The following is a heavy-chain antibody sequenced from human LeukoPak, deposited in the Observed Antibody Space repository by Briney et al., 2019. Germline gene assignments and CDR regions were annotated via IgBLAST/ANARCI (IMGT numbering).Heavy chain of an antibody. V-gene: IGHV3-23*01. D-gene: IGHD5-12*01. Sequence: PGGSLRLSCAASGFTFSSYAMSWVRQAPGKGLEWVSAISGNGGTTYYADSVKGRFTISRDNSKNTLYLQMNSLRAEDTAVYYCAKVLVTDIVATKLDYWGQGTLVTVSS. CDR1: GFTFSSYA. J-gene: IGHJ4*02. CDR2: ISGNGGTT. CDR3: AKVLVTDIVATKLDY.